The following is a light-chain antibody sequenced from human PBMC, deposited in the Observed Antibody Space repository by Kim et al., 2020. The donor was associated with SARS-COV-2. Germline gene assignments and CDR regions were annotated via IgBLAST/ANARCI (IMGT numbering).Light chain of an antibody. V-gene: IGLV1-51*01. J-gene: IGLJ2*01. CDR3: GTWDNSLGAVV. CDR1: NSNIGINF. CDR2: DND. Sequence: GQKVIISCSGSNSNIGINFVSWYQQFPGTDPTLLMYDNDQRPSGIPDRFSGSKSGTSTTLGVTGLQTGDEADYFCGTWDNSLGAVVFGGGTKVTVL.